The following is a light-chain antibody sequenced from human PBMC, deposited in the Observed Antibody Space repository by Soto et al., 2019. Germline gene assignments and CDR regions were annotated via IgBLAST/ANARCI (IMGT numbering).Light chain of an antibody. J-gene: IGLJ1*01. V-gene: IGLV1-40*01. CDR2: TDT. CDR1: NSHIGADYA. Sequence: QSVLTQPPSVSEAPGQRVTISCTGSNSHIGADYAENCNHHLPETDPKLLRDTDTRRPSVDPDRFSGAKSGASASLAITDRQAEDEADDYCQSYGRSVSGPVFGTGNKV. CDR3: QSYGRSVSGPV.